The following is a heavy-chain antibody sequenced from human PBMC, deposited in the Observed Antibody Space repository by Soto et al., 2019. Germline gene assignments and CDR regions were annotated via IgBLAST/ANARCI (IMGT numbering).Heavy chain of an antibody. CDR3: GRRDDFWNGYIDY. J-gene: IGHJ4*02. D-gene: IGHD3-3*01. Sequence: ASVKVSCKASGTTFSNYAIGWVRQAPGQGLEWMGGIILPFGTPNYAQKFQGRVAISADESMTTAYMELRGLRSEDTAVYYCGRRDDFWNGYIDYWGQGTLVTVSS. V-gene: IGHV1-69*13. CDR1: GTTFSNYA. CDR2: IILPFGTP.